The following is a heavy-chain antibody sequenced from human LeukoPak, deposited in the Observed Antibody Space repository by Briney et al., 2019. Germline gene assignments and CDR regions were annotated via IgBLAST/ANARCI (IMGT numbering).Heavy chain of an antibody. CDR1: GGSVTSGSSY. V-gene: IGHV4-61*01. Sequence: SETLSLTCTVSGGSVTSGSSYWSWIRQPLGKTLEWIGYMYHSGSTNYNPSLKSRITISVDTSRNELSLELSSVTTADTAVYYCATGRSYYDILTGYLPDAFDIWGQGTMVTVSS. J-gene: IGHJ3*02. D-gene: IGHD3-9*01. CDR2: MYHSGST. CDR3: ATGRSYYDILTGYLPDAFDI.